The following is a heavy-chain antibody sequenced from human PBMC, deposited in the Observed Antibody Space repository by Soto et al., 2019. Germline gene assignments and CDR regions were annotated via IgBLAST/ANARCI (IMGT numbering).Heavy chain of an antibody. CDR3: TRQDPGYSSSWENWFDP. Sequence: EVQLVESGGGLVQPGGSLKLSCAASGFTFSGSAMHWVRQASGKGLEWVGRIRSKANSYATAYAASVKGRCTISRDDSKNTAYLQMNSLKTEDTAVYYCTRQDPGYSSSWENWFDPWGQGTLVTVSS. D-gene: IGHD6-13*01. J-gene: IGHJ5*02. CDR2: IRSKANSYAT. CDR1: GFTFSGSA. V-gene: IGHV3-73*02.